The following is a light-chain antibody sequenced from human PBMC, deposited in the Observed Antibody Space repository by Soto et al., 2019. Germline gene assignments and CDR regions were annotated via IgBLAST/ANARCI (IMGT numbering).Light chain of an antibody. Sequence: EIVMTQSQDTLSVSPGERATLSCRASQSVGTNLAWSQQNPGQAPRPLIYGAYTRATGIPARFSGSGSGTEFTLTISSLQSEDFEIYYCHQYKNWLRSCGGGTKVDIK. CDR1: QSVGTN. CDR3: HQYKNWLRS. CDR2: GAY. V-gene: IGKV3-15*01. J-gene: IGKJ4*01.